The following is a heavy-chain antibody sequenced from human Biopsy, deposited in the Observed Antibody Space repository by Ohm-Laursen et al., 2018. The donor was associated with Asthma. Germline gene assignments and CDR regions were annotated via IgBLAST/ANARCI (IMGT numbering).Heavy chain of an antibody. J-gene: IGHJ6*02. CDR3: ARGIYDMDV. CDR2: ISWNSGTI. CDR1: GFSFDDYA. Sequence: SLRLSCSASGFSFDDYAMFWVRQAPGKGLEWVSGISWNSGTIGYADSVKGRFTISRDNAKNSLYLQMNSLRAEDTAVYFCARGIYDMDVRGQGTTVTVSS. V-gene: IGHV3-9*01.